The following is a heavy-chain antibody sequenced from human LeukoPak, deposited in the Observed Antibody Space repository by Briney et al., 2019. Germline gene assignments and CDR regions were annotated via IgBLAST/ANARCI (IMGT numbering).Heavy chain of an antibody. CDR3: AREWWGYDVLTGDNWFDP. V-gene: IGHV1-18*01. CDR2: ISTYNGDT. CDR1: GYPFTTYG. D-gene: IGHD3-9*01. J-gene: IGHJ5*02. Sequence: ASVKVSCKASGYPFTTYGVNWVRQAPGQGLEWMGWISTYNGDTNYAQKFQGRVTMTTDTSTSTTYIELRSLTSDDTAAYYCAREWWGYDVLTGDNWFDPWGQGTLVTVSS.